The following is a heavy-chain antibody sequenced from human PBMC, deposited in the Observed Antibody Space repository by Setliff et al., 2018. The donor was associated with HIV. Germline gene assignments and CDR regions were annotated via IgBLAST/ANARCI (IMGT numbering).Heavy chain of an antibody. CDR1: GYTFTTYS. CDR2: INVGNGDK. Sequence: ASVKVSCKASGYTFTTYSLHWVRQAPGHSLEWMGWINVGNGDKKYSQDLQDRITITSDTSANTAYMELSSLSSDDTAVYYCAIDVVGGWLRPMPDYWGQGTLVTVSS. D-gene: IGHD2-2*01. J-gene: IGHJ4*02. V-gene: IGHV1-3*01. CDR3: AIDVVGGWLRPMPDY.